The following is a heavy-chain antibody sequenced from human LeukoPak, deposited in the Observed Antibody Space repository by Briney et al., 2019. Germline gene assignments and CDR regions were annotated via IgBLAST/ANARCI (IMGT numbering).Heavy chain of an antibody. V-gene: IGHV5-51*01. J-gene: IGHJ4*02. D-gene: IGHD6-19*01. Sequence: GAALQISCKGAGSIFTIYWIGWGRQLRGKGLEWMGIIYPGDSDTRYSPSFQGQVTISADKSISTAYLQWSSLKASDTAMYYCERCDDSSGPSDYWGQGTLVTVSS. CDR3: ERCDDSSGPSDY. CDR1: GSIFTIYW. CDR2: IYPGDSDT.